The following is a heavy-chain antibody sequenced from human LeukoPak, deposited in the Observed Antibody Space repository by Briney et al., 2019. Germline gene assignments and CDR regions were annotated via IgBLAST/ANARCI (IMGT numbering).Heavy chain of an antibody. CDR2: INHSGST. D-gene: IGHD3/OR15-3a*01. J-gene: IGHJ4*02. CDR1: GGSFSGYC. Sequence: SETLSLTCAVYGGSFSGYCWSWIRQPPGKGLEWIGEINHSGSTNYNPSLKSRVTISVDTSKNQFSLKLSSVTAADTAVYYCARGRGWTPPWIDYWGQGTLVTVSS. CDR3: ARGRGWTPPWIDY. V-gene: IGHV4-34*01.